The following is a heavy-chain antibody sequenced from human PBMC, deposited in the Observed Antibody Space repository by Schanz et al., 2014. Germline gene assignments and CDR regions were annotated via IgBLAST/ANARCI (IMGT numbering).Heavy chain of an antibody. CDR2: ISNSGYTI. Sequence: QVQLVESGGGLVKPGGSLRLSCAASGFTFSDYYMNWIRQAPGKGLEWVSYISNSGYTIYYADSVKGRFTISRDNAKNSVFLQLNSLRGEDAAVYYWARDPPPYSSSPYYWYYGMDVWGQGTTVTVSS. D-gene: IGHD6-6*01. V-gene: IGHV3-11*01. CDR3: ARDPPPYSSSPYYWYYGMDV. J-gene: IGHJ6*02. CDR1: GFTFSDYY.